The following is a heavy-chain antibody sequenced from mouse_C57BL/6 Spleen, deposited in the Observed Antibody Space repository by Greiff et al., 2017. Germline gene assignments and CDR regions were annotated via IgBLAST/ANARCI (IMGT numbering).Heavy chain of an antibody. Sequence: QVQLQQSGPELVKPGASVKISCKVSGYSFTSYYIHWVKQRPGQGLEWIGWIYPGSGNTKYNEKFKGKATLTADTSSSTAYMQLSSLTSEDSAVYYCARGYYGSSYYFDYWGQGTTLTVSS. J-gene: IGHJ2*01. V-gene: IGHV1-66*01. CDR2: IYPGSGNT. D-gene: IGHD1-1*01. CDR1: GYSFTSYY. CDR3: ARGYYGSSYYFDY.